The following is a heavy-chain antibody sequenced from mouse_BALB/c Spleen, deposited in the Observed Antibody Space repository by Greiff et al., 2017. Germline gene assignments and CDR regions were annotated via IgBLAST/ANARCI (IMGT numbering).Heavy chain of an antibody. Sequence: QVQLQQSGPGLVAPSQSLSITCTVSGFSLTSYGVHWVRQPPGKGLEWLGVIWAGGSTNYNSALMSRLSISKYNSKSQVFLKMNSLQTDDTAMYYCARDGYYYGSSYEWYFDYWGQGTTLTVSS. CDR1: GFSLTSYG. V-gene: IGHV2-9*02. CDR2: IWAGGST. D-gene: IGHD1-1*01. J-gene: IGHJ2*01. CDR3: ARDGYYYGSSYEWYFDY.